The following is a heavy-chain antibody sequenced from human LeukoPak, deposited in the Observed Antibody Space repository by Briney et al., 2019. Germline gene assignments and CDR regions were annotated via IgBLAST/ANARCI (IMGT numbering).Heavy chain of an antibody. J-gene: IGHJ4*02. CDR2: ISGSGGST. D-gene: IGHD6-19*01. Sequence: GGSLRLSCAASGFSFSSYAMSWVRQAPGKGLEWVSAISGSGGSTYYADSVKGRFTISRDNSKNTLYLQMNSLRAEDTAVYYCAKDLSSGWYYFDYWGQGTLVTVSS. CDR1: GFSFSSYA. V-gene: IGHV3-23*01. CDR3: AKDLSSGWYYFDY.